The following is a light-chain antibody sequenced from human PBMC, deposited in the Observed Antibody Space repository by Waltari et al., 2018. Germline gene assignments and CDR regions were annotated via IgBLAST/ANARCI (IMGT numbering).Light chain of an antibody. V-gene: IGKV6D-21*02. CDR2: SAS. J-gene: IGKJ1*01. Sequence: EILLTQSPDFQSVTQKEKVTITCRASKSIGSCLHWYQQKPDHSPKLLFNSASQSISGVPSRFSGSGSGTDFTLTISSLEAEDAAAYYCHQSSSLPWTFGQGTKVEIK. CDR3: HQSSSLPWT. CDR1: KSIGSC.